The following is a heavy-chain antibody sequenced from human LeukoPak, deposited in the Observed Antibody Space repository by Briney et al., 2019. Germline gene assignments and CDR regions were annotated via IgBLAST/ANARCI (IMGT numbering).Heavy chain of an antibody. D-gene: IGHD3-10*01. Sequence: PGGSLRLSCSASGFTLSCDWMTWVRRAPGKGLEMVAHIKQDGSEQYYVDSVKGRFTISRDNAKNLLYLHVATVRAEDTGVYYCVRVGMMVRGVIYHWYFDLWGRGTLVTVSS. CDR3: VRVGMMVRGVIYHWYFDL. CDR2: IKQDGSEQ. J-gene: IGHJ2*01. V-gene: IGHV3-7*01. CDR1: GFTLSCDW.